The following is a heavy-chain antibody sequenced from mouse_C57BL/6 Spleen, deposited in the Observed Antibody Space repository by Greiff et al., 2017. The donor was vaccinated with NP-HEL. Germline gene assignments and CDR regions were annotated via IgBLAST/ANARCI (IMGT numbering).Heavy chain of an antibody. J-gene: IGHJ3*01. CDR1: GYTFTDYY. Sequence: EVQLQQSGPVLVKPGASVKMSCKASGYTFTDYYMNWVKQSHGKSLEWIGVINPYNGGTSYNQKFKGKATLTVDKSSSTAYMELNSLTSEDSAVYYCASTITTVVEGFAYWGQGTLVTVSA. CDR2: INPYNGGT. CDR3: ASTITTVVEGFAY. D-gene: IGHD1-1*01. V-gene: IGHV1-19*01.